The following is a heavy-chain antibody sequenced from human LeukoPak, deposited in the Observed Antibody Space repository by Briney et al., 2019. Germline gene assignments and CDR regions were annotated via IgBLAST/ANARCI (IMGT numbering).Heavy chain of an antibody. Sequence: PGGSLRLSCVASGFTFSSYAMSWVRQAPGKGLEWVSAISGSDGSAYYADSVKGRFTISRDSSKNTLYLQMNSLRAEDTAVYYCAKSRSGTTSCYNYWGQGTLVTVSS. D-gene: IGHD2-2*02. J-gene: IGHJ4*02. CDR3: AKSRSGTTSCYNY. CDR2: ISGSDGSA. V-gene: IGHV3-23*01. CDR1: GFTFSSYA.